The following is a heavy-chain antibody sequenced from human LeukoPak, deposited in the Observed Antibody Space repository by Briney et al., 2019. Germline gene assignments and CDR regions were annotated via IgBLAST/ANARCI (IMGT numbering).Heavy chain of an antibody. CDR3: ARDGVVTMELDS. D-gene: IGHD3-3*01. CDR2: IYPSGNT. CDR1: GFTFSSYG. V-gene: IGHV4-4*08. Sequence: GSLRLSCAASGFTFSSYGMSWVRQAPGKGLEWIGRIYPSGNTNYNPSLKSRLTISLDTSKNQFSLNLKSVTAADTAMYYCARDGVVTMELDSWGQGTLVTVSS. J-gene: IGHJ4*02.